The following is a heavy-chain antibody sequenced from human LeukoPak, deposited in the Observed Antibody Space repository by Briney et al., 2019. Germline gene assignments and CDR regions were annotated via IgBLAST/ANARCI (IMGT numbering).Heavy chain of an antibody. J-gene: IGHJ4*02. D-gene: IGHD6-19*01. CDR2: ISPYNGNT. Sequence: ASVKVSCKASGYDFTSVGITWVRRDPGQGLEWMGWISPYNGNTRYAQKFQGRVAMTTDTSTTTAYMELRGLRFNDTAVYYCARAGSGSGWYFDYWGQGTLVTVSS. CDR1: GYDFTSVG. CDR3: ARAGSGSGWYFDY. V-gene: IGHV1-18*01.